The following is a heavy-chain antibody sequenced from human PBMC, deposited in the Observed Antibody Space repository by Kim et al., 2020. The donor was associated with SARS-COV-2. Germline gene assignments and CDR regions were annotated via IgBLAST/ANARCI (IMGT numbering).Heavy chain of an antibody. CDR1: GFTFNYYS. CDR3: AREIKETVNPLDY. J-gene: IGHJ4*02. Sequence: GGSLRLSCAASGFTFNYYSMHWVRQAPGKGPEWLAVVSADESKRFYVESVKGRFTISRDNSKDMVYLQMNGLRAEDTAVYYCAREIKETVNPLDYWGQGTLVTVSS. CDR2: VSADESKR. D-gene: IGHD4-17*01. V-gene: IGHV3-30*03.